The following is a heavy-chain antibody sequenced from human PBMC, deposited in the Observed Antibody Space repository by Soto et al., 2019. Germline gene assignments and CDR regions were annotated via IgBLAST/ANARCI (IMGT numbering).Heavy chain of an antibody. J-gene: IGHJ6*02. Sequence: GGPLRLSCAASGLNFSSYGMHWFRKAQGKGLEWVAVIWYDGSNKYYADSVKGRFTISRDNSKNTLYLQMNSLRAEDTAVYYCAREQAVAGTDYYYGMDVWGQGTTVTVSS. D-gene: IGHD6-19*01. CDR3: AREQAVAGTDYYYGMDV. CDR2: IWYDGSNK. V-gene: IGHV3-33*01. CDR1: GLNFSSYG.